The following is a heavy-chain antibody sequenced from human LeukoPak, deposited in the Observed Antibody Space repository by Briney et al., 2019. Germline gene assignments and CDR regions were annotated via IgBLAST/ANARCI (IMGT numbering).Heavy chain of an antibody. J-gene: IGHJ5*02. CDR3: ARSSVVVPAASGWFDP. V-gene: IGHV1-2*02. D-gene: IGHD2-2*01. CDR2: INPNSGGT. Sequence: GASVKVSCKASGYTFTGYYMHWVRQAPGQGLEWMGWINPNSGGTNYAQKFQGRVTMTGDTSISTAYMELSRLRSDDTAVYYCARSSVVVPAASGWFDPWGQGTLVTVSS. CDR1: GYTFTGYY.